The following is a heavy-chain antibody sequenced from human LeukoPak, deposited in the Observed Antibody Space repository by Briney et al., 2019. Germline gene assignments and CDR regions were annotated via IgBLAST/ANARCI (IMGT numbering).Heavy chain of an antibody. Sequence: ASVKVSCKASGYTFSSYGISWVRRAPGQGLEWMGWISAYNGNTNYAQKLQGRVTMTTDTSASTAYMELRSLTSDDTAIYYCARDQRSGSQFYDYWGQGTLVTVSS. D-gene: IGHD2/OR15-2a*01. CDR3: ARDQRSGSQFYDY. CDR2: ISAYNGNT. CDR1: GYTFSSYG. V-gene: IGHV1-18*01. J-gene: IGHJ4*02.